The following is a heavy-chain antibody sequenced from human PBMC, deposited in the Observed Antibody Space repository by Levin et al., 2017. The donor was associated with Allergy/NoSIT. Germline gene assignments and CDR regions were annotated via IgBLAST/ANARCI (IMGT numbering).Heavy chain of an antibody. V-gene: IGHV3-64D*06. CDR1: GFTFSSYA. J-gene: IGHJ2*01. D-gene: IGHD2-2*01. Sequence: GGSLRLSCSASGFTFSSYAMHWVRQAPGKGLEYVSAISSNGGSTYYADSVKGRFTISRDNSKNTLYLQMSSLRAEDTAVYYCVKDHCSSTSCYVNWYFDLWGRGTLVTVSS. CDR2: ISSNGGST. CDR3: VKDHCSSTSCYVNWYFDL.